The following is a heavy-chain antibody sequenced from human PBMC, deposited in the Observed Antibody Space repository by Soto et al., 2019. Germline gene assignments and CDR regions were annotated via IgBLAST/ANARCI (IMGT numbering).Heavy chain of an antibody. CDR2: IYYSGST. Sequence: SETLSLTCTVSGGSISRGGYYWSWIRQHPGKGLEWIGYIYYSGSTYYNPSLKSRVTISVDTSKNQFSLKLSSVTAADTAVYYCAREFLEWLSTPGWYFDLWGRGTLVTVSS. CDR3: AREFLEWLSTPGWYFDL. D-gene: IGHD3-3*01. V-gene: IGHV4-31*03. CDR1: GGSISRGGYY. J-gene: IGHJ2*01.